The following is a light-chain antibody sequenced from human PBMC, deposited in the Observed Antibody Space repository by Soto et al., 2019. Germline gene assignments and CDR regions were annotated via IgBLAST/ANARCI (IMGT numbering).Light chain of an antibody. Sequence: EVVMTQSPATLSVSPGERATLSCRASQSVRSNLAWYHQKPGQAPRLLIYGASTRATGIPARFSGSGSGTEFTLTISSLQSEDFAVYYCQQYDNWPPITFGQGTRLEMK. CDR3: QQYDNWPPIT. J-gene: IGKJ5*01. CDR2: GAS. V-gene: IGKV3-15*01. CDR1: QSVRSN.